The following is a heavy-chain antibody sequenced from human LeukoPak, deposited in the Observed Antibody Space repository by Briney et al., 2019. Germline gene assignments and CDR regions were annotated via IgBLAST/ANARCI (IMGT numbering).Heavy chain of an antibody. CDR3: AKIVLGSGSRTYYFDY. V-gene: IGHV4-59*08. CDR2: IYYSGST. D-gene: IGHD2/OR15-2a*01. Sequence: SETLSLTCTVSGGSLSSYYWSWIRQPPGKGLEWIGYIYYSGSTNYNPSLKSRVTISVDTSKNQFSLKLNSVTAADTAVYYCAKIVLGSGSRTYYFDYWGQGTLVTVSS. CDR1: GGSLSSYY. J-gene: IGHJ4*02.